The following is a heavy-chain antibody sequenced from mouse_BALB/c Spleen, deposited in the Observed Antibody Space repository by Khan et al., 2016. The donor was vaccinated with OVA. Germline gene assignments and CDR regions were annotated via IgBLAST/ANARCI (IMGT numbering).Heavy chain of an antibody. D-gene: IGHD2-2*01. V-gene: IGHV1S135*01. CDR1: GYSFTSYY. CDR3: TRHGYVAWFSY. J-gene: IGHJ3*01. CDR2: IDPFSGGS. Sequence: VQLKQSGPELMKPGASVKISCKASGYSFTSYYIHWIKQSHGKSLEWIGYIDPFSGGSTYKQKFKGKATLTVDKSSSTAYIHLSNLTSEDSAVYYCTRHGYVAWFSYWGHGTLVTVSA.